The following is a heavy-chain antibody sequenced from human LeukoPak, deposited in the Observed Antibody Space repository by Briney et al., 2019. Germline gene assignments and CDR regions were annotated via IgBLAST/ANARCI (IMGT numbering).Heavy chain of an antibody. CDR1: GFSFNNYG. V-gene: IGHV3-30*02. CDR2: IRFDGSNT. CDR3: ASLRSYHYDRVDY. Sequence: GGSLRLPCTASGFSFNNYGMHWVRQAPGKGLEWVSFIRFDGSNTYYSDSVKGRFTVSRDNSKSTLGLQMNRLRGEDTAVYYCASLRSYHYDRVDYWGRGTLVTVST. J-gene: IGHJ4*02. D-gene: IGHD3-22*01.